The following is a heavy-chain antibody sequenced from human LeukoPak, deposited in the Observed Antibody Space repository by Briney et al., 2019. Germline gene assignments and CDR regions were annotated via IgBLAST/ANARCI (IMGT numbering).Heavy chain of an antibody. D-gene: IGHD1-26*01. V-gene: IGHV3-30*03. CDR3: ARDIIVGAPDYLDY. CDR2: ISKDGGIT. CDR1: GFTFSTYD. Sequence: GGSLRLSCAASGFTFSTYDMHWVRQAPGKGLEWVAVISKDGGITIYAESVKGRFTISRDNSENTLSLQMNSLREDDTAVYFCARDIIVGAPDYLDYWGQGTLVTVSS. J-gene: IGHJ4*02.